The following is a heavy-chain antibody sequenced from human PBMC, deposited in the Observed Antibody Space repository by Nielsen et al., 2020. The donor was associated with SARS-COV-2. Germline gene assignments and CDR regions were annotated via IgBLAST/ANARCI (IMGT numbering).Heavy chain of an antibody. CDR2: INPDGTEK. V-gene: IGHV3-7*03. J-gene: IGHJ4*02. CDR3: ANWGSWLATRYDY. CDR1: GFTFSSYI. Sequence: GESLKISCAASGFTFSSYIMYWVRQAPGKGLEWVANINPDGTEKNYVDSVKGRFTISRDNAKNSLSLQMSTLRVEDTAVYYCANWGSWLATRYDYWGQGTLVTVSS. D-gene: IGHD6-19*01.